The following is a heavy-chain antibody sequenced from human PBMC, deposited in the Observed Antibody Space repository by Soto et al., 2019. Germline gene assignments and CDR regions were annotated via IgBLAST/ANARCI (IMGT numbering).Heavy chain of an antibody. V-gene: IGHV4-59*01. CDR2: IYYSGST. CDR1: GGSISSYY. CDR3: ARESSGWYYFDY. Sequence: SETLSLTCTVSGGSISSYYWSWIRQPPGKGLEWIGYIYYSGSTNYNPSLKSRVTISVDTSKNQFSLKLSSVTAADTAVYYCARESSGWYYFDYWGQGTLVTVSS. J-gene: IGHJ4*02. D-gene: IGHD6-19*01.